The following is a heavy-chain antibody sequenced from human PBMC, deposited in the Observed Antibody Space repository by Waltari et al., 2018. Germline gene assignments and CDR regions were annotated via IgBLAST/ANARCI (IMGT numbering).Heavy chain of an antibody. CDR3: ARMITFGGVIVIGGVGAFDI. CDR1: GGSISSGSYY. J-gene: IGHJ3*02. D-gene: IGHD3-16*02. CDR2: IYTSGST. V-gene: IGHV4-61*09. Sequence: QVQLQESGPGLVKPSQSLSLTCTVSGGSISSGSYYWSWIRQPAGQGLEWIGYIYTSGSTNYNPSLKSRVTISVDTSKNQFSLKLSSVTAADTAVYYCARMITFGGVIVIGGVGAFDIWGQGTMVTVSS.